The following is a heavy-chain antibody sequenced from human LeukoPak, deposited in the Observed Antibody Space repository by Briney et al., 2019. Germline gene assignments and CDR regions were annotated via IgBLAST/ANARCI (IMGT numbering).Heavy chain of an antibody. V-gene: IGHV1-8*02. Sequence: ASVKVSCKASGYTFTGYYMHWVRQATGQGLEWMGWMNPNSGNTGYAQKFQGRVTMTRNTSISTAYMELSSLRSEDTAVYYCARGKLVVVAAIHWFDPWGQGTLVTVSS. D-gene: IGHD2-15*01. CDR1: GYTFTGYY. J-gene: IGHJ5*02. CDR2: MNPNSGNT. CDR3: ARGKLVVVAAIHWFDP.